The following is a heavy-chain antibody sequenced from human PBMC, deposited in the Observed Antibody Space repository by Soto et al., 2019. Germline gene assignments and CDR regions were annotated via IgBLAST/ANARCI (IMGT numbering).Heavy chain of an antibody. CDR3: ARASATVVTHWGLDYYYYYGMDV. D-gene: IGHD4-17*01. J-gene: IGHJ6*02. CDR1: GGSISSGDYY. CDR2: IYYSGST. Sequence: QVQLQESGPGLVKPSQTLSLTCTVSGGSISSGDYYWSWIRQPPGKGLEWIGYIYYSGSTYYNPSLKSRVTISVDTSKNQFSLKLSSVTAADTAVYYCARASATVVTHWGLDYYYYYGMDVWGQGTTVTVSS. V-gene: IGHV4-30-4*01.